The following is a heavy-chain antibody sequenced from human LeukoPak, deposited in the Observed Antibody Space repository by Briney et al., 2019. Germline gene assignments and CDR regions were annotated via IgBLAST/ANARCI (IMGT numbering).Heavy chain of an antibody. V-gene: IGHV3-7*01. CDR3: AKGQQGPQQLVTNYFDY. Sequence: GGSLRLSCAASGFTFSSYWMTWVRQAPGKGLEWVANIKQDGSEKSYVDSVTGRFTISRDNARNSLYLQMNSLRAEDTAVYYCAKGQQGPQQLVTNYFDYWGQGTLVTVSS. D-gene: IGHD6-13*01. CDR1: GFTFSSYW. CDR2: IKQDGSEK. J-gene: IGHJ4*02.